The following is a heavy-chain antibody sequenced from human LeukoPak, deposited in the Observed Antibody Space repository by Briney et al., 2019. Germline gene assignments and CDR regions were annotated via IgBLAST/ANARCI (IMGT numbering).Heavy chain of an antibody. CDR2: INHSGST. CDR1: GVSFSGYY. Sequence: PSETLSLTCAVYGVSFSGYYWSWIRQPPGKGLEWIGEINHSGSTNYNPSLKSRVTISVDTSKNQFSLKLSSVTAADTAVYYCASSSRGHYPRIGRNYFDYWGQGTLVTVSS. CDR3: ASSSRGHYPRIGRNYFDY. J-gene: IGHJ4*02. V-gene: IGHV4-34*01. D-gene: IGHD2-2*01.